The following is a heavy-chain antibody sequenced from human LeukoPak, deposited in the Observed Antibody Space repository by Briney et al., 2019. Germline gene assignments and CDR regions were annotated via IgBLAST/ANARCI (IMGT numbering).Heavy chain of an antibody. D-gene: IGHD5-24*01. J-gene: IGHJ3*02. CDR3: AKKRDAFDI. V-gene: IGHV3-30*18. CDR1: NFTFSGFG. CDR2: ISHDGTNE. Sequence: GGSLRLSCTASNFTFSGFGMHWVRQAPGKGLEWVAVISHDGTNENYADSVKGRFAISRDNSKNTLYLHMNSLRADDTAVYYCAKKRDAFDIWGQGTVVTVSS.